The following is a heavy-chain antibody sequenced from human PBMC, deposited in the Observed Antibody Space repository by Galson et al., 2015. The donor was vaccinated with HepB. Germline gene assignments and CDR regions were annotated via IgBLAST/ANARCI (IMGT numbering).Heavy chain of an antibody. Sequence: SVKVSCKASGYTFSSYGISWVRQAPGQGLEWLGIINPGDGSTSNAQKFQGRVTMTRNTSTSTVYMEVSSLRAGDTAVYYCARDVADSIIVPADGVFEDWGQGTLVTVSA. D-gene: IGHD2-2*01. V-gene: IGHV1-46*03. J-gene: IGHJ1*01. CDR1: GYTFSSYG. CDR3: ARDVADSIIVPADGVFED. CDR2: INPGDGST.